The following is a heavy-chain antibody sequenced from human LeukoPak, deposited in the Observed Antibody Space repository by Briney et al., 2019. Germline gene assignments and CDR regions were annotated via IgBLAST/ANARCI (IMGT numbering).Heavy chain of an antibody. CDR3: ARPHNYDFWSGYWLFDY. CDR1: GYTFTSYY. Sequence: GASVKVSCKASGYTFTSYYMHWVRQAPGQGLEWMGIINPSGGSTSYAQKFQGRVTMTRDTSTSTVYMELGSLRSEDTAVYYCARPHNYDFWSGYWLFDYWGQGTLVTVSS. J-gene: IGHJ4*02. D-gene: IGHD3-3*01. V-gene: IGHV1-46*01. CDR2: INPSGGST.